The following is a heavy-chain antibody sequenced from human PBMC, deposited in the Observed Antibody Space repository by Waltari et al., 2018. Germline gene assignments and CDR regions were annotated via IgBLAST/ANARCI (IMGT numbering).Heavy chain of an antibody. Sequence: QVQLVESGGGVVQPGGSVRLSCAASGFPFSSYGMRWVRQAPGKGLDWVAFIRYDGSNKYYADSVKGRFTISRDNSKNTLYLQMNSLRAEDTAVYYCAKVSAGSSGWYINYWGQGTLVTVSS. CDR1: GFPFSSYG. D-gene: IGHD6-19*01. CDR2: IRYDGSNK. V-gene: IGHV3-30*02. J-gene: IGHJ4*02. CDR3: AKVSAGSSGWYINY.